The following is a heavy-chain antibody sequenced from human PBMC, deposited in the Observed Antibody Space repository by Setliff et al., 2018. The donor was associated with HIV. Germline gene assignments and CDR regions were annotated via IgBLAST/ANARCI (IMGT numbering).Heavy chain of an antibody. J-gene: IGHJ6*03. CDR2: IYTSGST. D-gene: IGHD3-10*01. V-gene: IGHV4-4*07. CDR3: ARDLYYGSGSYRDYYYYMDV. Sequence: PSETLSLTCTVSGGSISSYYWSWIRQPAGKGLEWIGRIYTSGSTNYNPSLKSRVTMSVDTSKTQFSLNLTSVTAADTAVYYCARDLYYGSGSYRDYYYYMDVWGKGTTVTVSS. CDR1: GGSISSYY.